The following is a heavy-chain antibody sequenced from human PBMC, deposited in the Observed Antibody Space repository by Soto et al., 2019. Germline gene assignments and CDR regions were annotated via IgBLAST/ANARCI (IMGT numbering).Heavy chain of an antibody. D-gene: IGHD3-3*01. J-gene: IGHJ5*02. CDR2: IFSNDEK. Sequence: KESGPVLVKPTETLTLTCTVSGFSLSNARMGVSWIRQPPGKALEWLAHIFSNDEKSYSTSLKSRLTISKDTSKSQVVLTMTNMDPVDTATYYCARIGGYDFWSGYWRLSEQNNWFDPWGQGTLVTVSS. V-gene: IGHV2-26*01. CDR3: ARIGGYDFWSGYWRLSEQNNWFDP. CDR1: GFSLSNARMG.